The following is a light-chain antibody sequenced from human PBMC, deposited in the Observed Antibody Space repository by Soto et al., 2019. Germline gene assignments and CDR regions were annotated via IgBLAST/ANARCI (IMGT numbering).Light chain of an antibody. V-gene: IGKV3-11*01. Sequence: EIVLTQSPGALSLSPGEGATLSCRASQSVSSSYLAWYQQKPGQAPRLLIYDASNRATGIPARFSGSGSGTDFTLTISSLEPEDFAVYYCQQRSSWPPTFGQGTRLEIK. CDR3: QQRSSWPPT. J-gene: IGKJ5*01. CDR2: DAS. CDR1: QSVSSSY.